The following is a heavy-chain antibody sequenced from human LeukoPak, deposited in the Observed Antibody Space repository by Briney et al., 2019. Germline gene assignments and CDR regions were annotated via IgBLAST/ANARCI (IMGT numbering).Heavy chain of an antibody. CDR2: ITSSSTYI. Sequence: GGSLRLSCAASGFTFNNYNMNWVRQAPGKGLEWVSSITSSSTYIYYADSVKGRFTISRDNSKNTLYLQMNSLRAEDTAVYYCAKVSKYYYDSSGIRGAFDIWGQGTMVTVSS. V-gene: IGHV3-21*04. D-gene: IGHD3-22*01. CDR1: GFTFNNYN. CDR3: AKVSKYYYDSSGIRGAFDI. J-gene: IGHJ3*02.